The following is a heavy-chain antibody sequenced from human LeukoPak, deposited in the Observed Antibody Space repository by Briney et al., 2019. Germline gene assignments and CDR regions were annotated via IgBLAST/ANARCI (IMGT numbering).Heavy chain of an antibody. V-gene: IGHV3-23*01. Sequence: GGSLRLSCAASGFTFSSYAMSWVRQAPGKGLEWVSAISGSGGSTYYADSVKGRFTISRDNSKNTLYLQMNSLRAEDTAVYYCAKDINSSGDYYYHGMDVWGQGTTVTVSS. D-gene: IGHD6-25*01. CDR3: AKDINSSGDYYYHGMDV. CDR2: ISGSGGST. J-gene: IGHJ6*02. CDR1: GFTFSSYA.